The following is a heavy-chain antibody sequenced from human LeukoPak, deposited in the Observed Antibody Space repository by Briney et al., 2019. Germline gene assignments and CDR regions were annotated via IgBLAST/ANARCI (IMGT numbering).Heavy chain of an antibody. CDR2: IIPIFGTA. J-gene: IGHJ4*02. CDR1: GGTFSSYA. CDR3: ARSSWYSSGWYENFDY. V-gene: IGHV1-69*05. Sequence: SVKVSCKASGGTFSSYAISWVRQAPGQGLEWMGGIIPIFGTANYAQKFQGRATITTDESTSTAYMELSSLRSEDTAVYYCARSSWYSSGWYENFDYWGQGTLVTVSS. D-gene: IGHD6-19*01.